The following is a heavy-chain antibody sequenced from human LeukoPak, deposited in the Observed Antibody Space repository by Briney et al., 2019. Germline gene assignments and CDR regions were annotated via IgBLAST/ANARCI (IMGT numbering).Heavy chain of an antibody. CDR2: ISAYNGNT. CDR1: GYTFTSYG. J-gene: IGHJ4*02. CDR3: ARIVFLTGYYNRGYYFDY. Sequence: RASVKVSCKASGYTFTSYGISWVRQAPGQGLEWMGWISAYNGNTNYAQKLQGRVTMTTDTSTSTAYMELRSLRSGDTAVYYCARIVFLTGYYNRGYYFDYWGQGTLVTVSS. V-gene: IGHV1-18*01. D-gene: IGHD3-9*01.